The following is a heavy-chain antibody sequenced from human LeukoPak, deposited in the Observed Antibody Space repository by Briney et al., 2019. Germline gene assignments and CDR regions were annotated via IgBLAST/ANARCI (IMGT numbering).Heavy chain of an antibody. CDR1: GFTVSSNY. Sequence: GGAVRLSCAASGFTVSSNYMSWVRQAPGKGLEWVSVIYTGGSTYFTDSVNGRFTISRDYSKNTLYLEMNSLRVEDTAVYYCARVSRMLGTSTLDNWGQGTLVTVS. CDR3: ARVSRMLGTSTLDN. CDR2: IYTGGST. V-gene: IGHV3-66*01. J-gene: IGHJ4*02. D-gene: IGHD1-26*01.